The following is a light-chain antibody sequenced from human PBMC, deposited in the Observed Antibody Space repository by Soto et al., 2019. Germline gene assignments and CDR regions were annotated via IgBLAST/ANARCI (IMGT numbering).Light chain of an antibody. V-gene: IGKV3-20*01. Sequence: EIVLTQSPDTLSLSPGERVTLSCRASQSVTNNYLAWYQQKPGQGPRLLIHGASSRAADTPDRFSGRGSGTDFTLNISRLEPEDFALYYCHQYGATPGTCGQGTKLDIK. CDR1: QSVTNNY. J-gene: IGKJ1*01. CDR3: HQYGATPGT. CDR2: GAS.